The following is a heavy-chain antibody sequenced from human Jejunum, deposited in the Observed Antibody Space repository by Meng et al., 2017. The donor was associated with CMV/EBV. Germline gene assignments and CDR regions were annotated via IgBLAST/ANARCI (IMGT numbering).Heavy chain of an antibody. J-gene: IGHJ5*02. CDR1: GYTSTNDD. CDR3: AREYGGNSGWFEP. D-gene: IGHD4-23*01. V-gene: IGHV1-8*01. CDR2: MNPTSGNT. Sequence: SGYTSTNDDINWVRPATGQGVGWVGWMNPTSGNTGSAQKFQGRVILTRDISISTAYMELSNLRSEDSAIYYCAREYGGNSGWFEPWGKGTRVTVSS.